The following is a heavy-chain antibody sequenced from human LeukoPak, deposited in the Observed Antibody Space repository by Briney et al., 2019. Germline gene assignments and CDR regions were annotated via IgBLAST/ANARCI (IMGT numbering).Heavy chain of an antibody. CDR3: ARDPGYGYGGFDY. Sequence: PSETLSLTCTVSGGSISSCYWSWIRQPPGKGLEWIGYIYYSGSTNYNPSLKSRVTISVDTSKNQFSLKLSSVTAADTAVYYCARDPGYGYGGFDYWGQGTLVTVSS. CDR1: GGSISSCY. CDR2: IYYSGST. V-gene: IGHV4-59*01. J-gene: IGHJ4*02. D-gene: IGHD5-18*01.